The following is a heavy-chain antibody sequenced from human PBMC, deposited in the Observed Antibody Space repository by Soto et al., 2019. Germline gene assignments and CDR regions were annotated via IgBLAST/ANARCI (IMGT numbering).Heavy chain of an antibody. CDR2: INHSGST. J-gene: IGHJ4*02. CDR3: ARDKLTGLLDY. V-gene: IGHV4-34*01. Sequence: SETLSLTCTVSGGSISSYYWSWIRQLPGKGLEWIGEINHSGSTNYNPSLKSRVTISVDTSKNQFSLKLTSVTAADTAVYYCARDKLTGLLDYWGQGTLVTVSS. D-gene: IGHD2-8*02. CDR1: GGSISSYY.